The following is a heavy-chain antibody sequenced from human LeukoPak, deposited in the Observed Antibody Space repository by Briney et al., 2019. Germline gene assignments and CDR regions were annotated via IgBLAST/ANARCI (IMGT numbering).Heavy chain of an antibody. J-gene: IGHJ4*02. CDR3: ARRHYYDSSGYYYYFDY. CDR1: GGSISSSSYY. Sequence: SETLSLTCTVSGGSISSSSYYWVWIRQPPGKGLEWIGSIYYSGSTYYNPSLKSRVTISVDTSKNQFSLKLSSVTAADTAVYYCARRHYYDSSGYYYYFDYWGQGTLVTVSS. D-gene: IGHD3-22*01. CDR2: IYYSGST. V-gene: IGHV4-39*01.